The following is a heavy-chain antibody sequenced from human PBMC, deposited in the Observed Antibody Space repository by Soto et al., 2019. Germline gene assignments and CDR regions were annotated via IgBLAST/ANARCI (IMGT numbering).Heavy chain of an antibody. V-gene: IGHV3-11*01. J-gene: IGHJ4*01. CDR3: ARRRYGSGSNDI. D-gene: IGHD3-10*01. CDR2: ISSSGSST. CDR1: VFTCSDYY. Sequence: GPLRLSCAASVFTCSDYYMTWMRQAPGRGLEWVSHISSSGSSTDYGDSVRGRFTISRDNAKKSLFLQMSSLRAEDTAVYYCARRRYGSGSNDIWGHGTLVTVSS.